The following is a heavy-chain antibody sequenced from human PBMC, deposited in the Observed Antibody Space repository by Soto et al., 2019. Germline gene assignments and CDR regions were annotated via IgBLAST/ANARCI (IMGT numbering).Heavy chain of an antibody. CDR3: ARGKSDTPRGYSYGFDY. D-gene: IGHD5-18*01. CDR2: IYYSGST. CDR1: GGSVSSGSYY. V-gene: IGHV4-61*01. Sequence: LSLTCTVSGGSVSSGSYYWSWIRQPPGKGLEWIGYIYYSGSTNYNPSLKIRVTISVDTSKNQFSLKLSSVTAADTAVYYCARGKSDTPRGYSYGFDYWGQGTLVTVSS. J-gene: IGHJ4*02.